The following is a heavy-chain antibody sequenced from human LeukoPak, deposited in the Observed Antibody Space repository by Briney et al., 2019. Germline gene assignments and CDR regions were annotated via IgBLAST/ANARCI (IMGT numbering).Heavy chain of an antibody. CDR1: GFIFNNYA. D-gene: IGHD2-2*01. V-gene: IGHV3-23*01. Sequence: GGSLRLSCAASGFIFNNYAMSWVRQAPGKGLEWVSIIGGNGIKTYYAGSVEGRFTISRDNSRNTVYLQMNSLRAEDTAIYYCAKSRPYCSSTSCYGGDDYWGQGTLVTVSS. J-gene: IGHJ4*02. CDR3: AKSRPYCSSTSCYGGDDY. CDR2: IGGNGIKT.